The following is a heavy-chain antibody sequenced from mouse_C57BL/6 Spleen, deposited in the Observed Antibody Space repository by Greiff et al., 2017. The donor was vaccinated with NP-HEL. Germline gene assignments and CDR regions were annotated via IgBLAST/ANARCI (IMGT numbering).Heavy chain of an antibody. D-gene: IGHD2-4*01. CDR2: INPNNGGT. Sequence: VQLQQSGPELVKPGASVKMSCKASGYTFTDYNMHWVKQSHGKSLEWIGYINPNNGGTSYNQKFKGKATLTVNKSSSTAYMELRSLTSEDSAVYYCARRGIYYDYEGDAMDYWGQGTSVTVSS. V-gene: IGHV1-22*01. J-gene: IGHJ4*01. CDR3: ARRGIYYDYEGDAMDY. CDR1: GYTFTDYN.